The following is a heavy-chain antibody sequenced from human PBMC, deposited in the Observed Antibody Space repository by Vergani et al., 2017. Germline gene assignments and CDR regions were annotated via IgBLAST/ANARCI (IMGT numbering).Heavy chain of an antibody. J-gene: IGHJ4*02. CDR2: IRSKTYGATT. CDR1: GFNFGDYG. CDR3: AVEIYDYGGSRDFDY. V-gene: IGHV3-49*04. D-gene: IGHD4-23*01. Sequence: EVQLVESGGDLVQPGRFLRLSCQTSGFNFGDYGVSWVRQAPGKGLEWIGFIRSKTYGATTEYAASVRGRFTISRDDSKGIAYLQMSSLKKEDTAVYRCAVEIYDYGGSRDFDYWGQGTLVVVSS.